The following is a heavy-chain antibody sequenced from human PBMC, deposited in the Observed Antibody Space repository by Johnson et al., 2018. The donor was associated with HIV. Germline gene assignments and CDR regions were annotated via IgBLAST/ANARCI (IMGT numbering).Heavy chain of an antibody. D-gene: IGHD2-2*01. CDR1: GFTVSSNY. CDR3: ARETRDDAFDI. CDR2: IYSGGST. V-gene: IGHV3-66*01. J-gene: IGHJ3*02. Sequence: VQLVESGGGVVQPGRSLRLSYAASGFTVSSNYMSWVRQAPGKGLEWVSVIYSGGSTYYADSVKGRFTISRDNAKNSLYLQMNSLRAEDTAIYYCARETRDDAFDIWGQGTLVTVSS.